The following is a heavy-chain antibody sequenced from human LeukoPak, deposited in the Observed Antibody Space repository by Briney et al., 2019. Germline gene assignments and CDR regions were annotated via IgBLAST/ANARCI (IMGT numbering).Heavy chain of an antibody. CDR2: ISGSGGST. J-gene: IGHJ4*02. D-gene: IGHD6-13*01. CDR3: AQASIAATGIFDY. V-gene: IGHV3-23*01. Sequence: GGSLRLSCAASGFTFSNFAVSWVRQAPGKGLEWVSAISGSGGSTYYADSVKGRFTISRDNSKNTLYLQMNSLRAEDTAVYYCAQASIAATGIFDYWGQGTPVTVSS. CDR1: GFTFSNFA.